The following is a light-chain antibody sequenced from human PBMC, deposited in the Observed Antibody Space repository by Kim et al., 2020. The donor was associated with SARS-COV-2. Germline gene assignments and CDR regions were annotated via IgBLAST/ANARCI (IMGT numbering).Light chain of an antibody. CDR1: SLRNYF. V-gene: IGLV3-19*01. CDR3: NSRDSNGNHLV. J-gene: IGLJ2*01. Sequence: WGPTVRITCQGDSLRNYFASWYRQRPGQAPILVIYGKNSRPSGIPDRFSGSSSGSTASLTITGAQAEDEADYYCNSRDSNGNHLVFGGGTQLTVL. CDR2: GKN.